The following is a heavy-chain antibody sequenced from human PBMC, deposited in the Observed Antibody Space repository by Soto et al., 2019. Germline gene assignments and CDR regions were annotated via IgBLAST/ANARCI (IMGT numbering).Heavy chain of an antibody. V-gene: IGHV3-9*01. J-gene: IGHJ6*01. CDR3: VKDIDSSGRAYYAMDF. CDR1: GFMFADYA. Sequence: EMKLVESGGTLVQPGRSLRLSCATSGFMFADYAMHWVRPAPGKGLEWVSGISWNSQSKDYADAVRGRFTISRDNAKNSLHLQMNTLRAADTVLYCSVKDIDSSGRAYYAMDFLGQGIRVSVPS. CDR2: ISWNSQSK. D-gene: IGHD3-22*01.